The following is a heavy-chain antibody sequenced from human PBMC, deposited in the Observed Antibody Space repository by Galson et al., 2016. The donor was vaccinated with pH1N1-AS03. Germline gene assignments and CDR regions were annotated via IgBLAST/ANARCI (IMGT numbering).Heavy chain of an antibody. J-gene: IGHJ6*02. D-gene: IGHD2-15*01. CDR2: IYYNGDT. V-gene: IGHV4-59*08. CDR1: GGSINSYY. Sequence: LTCTVSGGSINSYYWSWFRQPPGKGLEWIGQIYYNGDTLYNPSLRGRVTISLDTSMTQFSLRLSSVTAADTAVYYCGRHLRSSYSMDVWGQGTTVTVSS. CDR3: GRHLRSSYSMDV.